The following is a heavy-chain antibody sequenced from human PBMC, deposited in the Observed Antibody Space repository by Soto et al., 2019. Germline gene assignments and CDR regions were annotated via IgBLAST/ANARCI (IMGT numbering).Heavy chain of an antibody. V-gene: IGHV3-7*03. CDR3: ARAPYSNAWYRFDL. Sequence: QLVESGGGLVQPGGSLRLSCEASGFTFSGYWMSWAAQAPGKGLEWVADIRHDGSVQYYVDSVKGRLTISRDNAKKQLYLQMNGLRAEDTALYYCARAPYSNAWYRFDLWGQGTLVTVSS. CDR2: IRHDGSVQ. D-gene: IGHD4-4*01. J-gene: IGHJ4*02. CDR1: GFTFSGYW.